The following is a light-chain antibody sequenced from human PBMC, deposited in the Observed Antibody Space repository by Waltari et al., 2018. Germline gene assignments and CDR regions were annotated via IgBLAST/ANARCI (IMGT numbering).Light chain of an antibody. CDR1: QSVSGGY. J-gene: IGKJ3*01. CDR3: QQDFNLPFT. V-gene: IGKV3D-7*01. CDR2: GTS. Sequence: EIVMTQSPTTVSLSPGDGATLSCRASQSVSGGYLSWYQQKPGQAPRLLIYGTSTRATGVPARFSGSGSGTDFTHTISNLQPDDFAVYYCQQDFNLPFTFGPGTKVEIK.